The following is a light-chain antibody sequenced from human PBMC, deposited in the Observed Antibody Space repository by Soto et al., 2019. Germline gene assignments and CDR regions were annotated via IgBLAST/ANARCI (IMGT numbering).Light chain of an antibody. CDR3: QSYNDWPFA. CDR2: GVS. CDR1: ESLFGF. J-gene: IGKJ2*01. Sequence: DIVLTQSPATLSVSPGDRITISCRASESLFGFLAWYQQKPGQAPRLLMYGVSTRATGIPARFSGGGSATDYNLTISSLLSEDSAFYFCQSYNDWPFASGLGTRLEI. V-gene: IGKV3-15*01.